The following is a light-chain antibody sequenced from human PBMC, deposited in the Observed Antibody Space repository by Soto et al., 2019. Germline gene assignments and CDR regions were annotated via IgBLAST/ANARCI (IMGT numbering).Light chain of an antibody. J-gene: IGLJ3*02. V-gene: IGLV2-8*01. Sequence: QSALTQPPSASGSPGQSVTISCTGTSSDVGAYKYVSWYQQYPGKAPKLMIYDVSNRPSGVSARFSGSKSGNTASLTISGLQAEDEADYYCSSYAGSGTFVFGGGTKLTVL. CDR1: SSDVGAYKY. CDR2: DVS. CDR3: SSYAGSGTFV.